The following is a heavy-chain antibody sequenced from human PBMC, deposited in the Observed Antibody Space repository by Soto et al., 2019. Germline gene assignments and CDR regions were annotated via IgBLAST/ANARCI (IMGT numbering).Heavy chain of an antibody. Sequence: PSETLSLTCTVSGGSISSSSYYWGWIRQPPGKGLEWIGSIYYSGSTYYNPSLKSRVTISVDTSKNQFSLKLSSVTAADTAVYYCARRYSSGWYGAKYYYGMDVWGQGTTVTVSS. V-gene: IGHV4-39*01. CDR2: IYYSGST. CDR3: ARRYSSGWYGAKYYYGMDV. CDR1: GGSISSSSYY. D-gene: IGHD6-19*01. J-gene: IGHJ6*02.